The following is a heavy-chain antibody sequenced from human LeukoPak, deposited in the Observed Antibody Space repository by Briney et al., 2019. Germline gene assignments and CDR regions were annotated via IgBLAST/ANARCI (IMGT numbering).Heavy chain of an antibody. D-gene: IGHD3-9*01. V-gene: IGHV1-18*01. Sequence: ASVKVSCKASGYTFTSYGINWVRQAPGQGLEWMGWISGYNGNTIYAENVQGRVTMTTDTSTGTAYIELGSLRSDDTAVFYCARSSRFDWLLYFDSWGQGTLVTVSS. CDR1: GYTFTSYG. CDR2: ISGYNGNT. CDR3: ARSSRFDWLLYFDS. J-gene: IGHJ4*02.